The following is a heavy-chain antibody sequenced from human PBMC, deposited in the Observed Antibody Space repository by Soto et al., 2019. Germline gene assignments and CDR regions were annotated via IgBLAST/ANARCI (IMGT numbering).Heavy chain of an antibody. CDR3: ARIRYSTNLVGWP. V-gene: IGHV4-39*01. CDR2: IYYSGST. Sequence: SETLSLTCTVSGGSISSSSYYWGWIRQPPGKGLEWIGSIYYSGSTYYNPSLKSRVTISVDTSKNQFSLKLSSVTAADTAVYYCARIRYSTNLVGWPWGQGTLVTVSS. D-gene: IGHD6-13*01. J-gene: IGHJ5*02. CDR1: GGSISSSSYY.